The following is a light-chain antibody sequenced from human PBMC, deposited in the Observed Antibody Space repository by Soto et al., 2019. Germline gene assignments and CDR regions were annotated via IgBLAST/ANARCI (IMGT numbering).Light chain of an antibody. Sequence: AIPMTQSPSSLSASVGDRVTITCRASQAIRNELGWYQQKPGKAPNLLIYPASSLQSGVPSRFSGSGSGTDFTLTISSLQPEDFATYYCLQDYTYPYTFGQGTKLEIK. V-gene: IGKV1-6*01. J-gene: IGKJ2*01. CDR3: LQDYTYPYT. CDR1: QAIRNE. CDR2: PAS.